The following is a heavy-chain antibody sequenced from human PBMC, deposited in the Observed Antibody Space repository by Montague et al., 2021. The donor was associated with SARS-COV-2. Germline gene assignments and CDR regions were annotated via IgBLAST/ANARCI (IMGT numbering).Heavy chain of an antibody. CDR2: IYYSGST. J-gene: IGHJ6*02. CDR1: GGSISSGGYY. V-gene: IGHV4-31*03. CDR3: ARAAPWSFRDILTGYYYYYGMDV. D-gene: IGHD3-9*01. Sequence: TLSLTCTVSGGSISSGGYYWSWIRQHPGMGLEWIGYIYYSGSTYYNPSLKSRVTISVDTSKNQFSLKLSSVTAADTAVYYCARAAPWSFRDILTGYYYYYGMDVWGQGTTGTVSS.